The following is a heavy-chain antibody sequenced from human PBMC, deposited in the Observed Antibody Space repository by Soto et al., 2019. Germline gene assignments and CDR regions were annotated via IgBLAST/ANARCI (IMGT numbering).Heavy chain of an antibody. CDR3: ARKGTSFLSPGMDV. CDR2: IDPSDSYT. CDR1: GYSFTSYW. J-gene: IGHJ6*02. V-gene: IGHV5-10-1*01. D-gene: IGHD2-2*01. Sequence: PGESLKIHCKGSGYSFTSYWISWVRQMPGKGLEWMGRIDPSDSYTNYSPSFKGHVTISADKSISTAYLQWSSLKASDTAMYYCARKGTSFLSPGMDVWGQGTTVTVSS.